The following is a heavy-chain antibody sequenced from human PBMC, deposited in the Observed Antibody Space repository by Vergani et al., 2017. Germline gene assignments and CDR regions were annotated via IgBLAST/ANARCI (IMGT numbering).Heavy chain of an antibody. V-gene: IGHV3-11*06. D-gene: IGHD3-10*01. CDR1: GFTFSDYY. CDR2: ISSSSSYT. CDR3: ARDPEGSITMVRGVILLPYYMDV. J-gene: IGHJ6*03. Sequence: QVQLVASGGGLVKPGGSLRLSCEASGFTFSDYYMSWIRQAPGKGLEWVSYISSSSSYTNYADSVKGRFTISRDNAKNSRYLQMNSLRAEDTAVYYCARDPEGSITMVRGVILLPYYMDVWGKGTTVTVSS.